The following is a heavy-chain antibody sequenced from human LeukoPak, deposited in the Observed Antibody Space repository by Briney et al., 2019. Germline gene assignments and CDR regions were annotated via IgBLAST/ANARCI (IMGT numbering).Heavy chain of an antibody. Sequence: GASVKVSCKASGGTFISYAISWVRQAPGQGLEWMGGFDPEDGETIYAQKFQGRVTMTEDTSTDTAYMELSSLRSEDTAVYYCATDHVSSGYSPLMRKWGQGTLVTVSS. CDR1: GGTFISYA. J-gene: IGHJ4*02. V-gene: IGHV1-24*01. D-gene: IGHD3-22*01. CDR2: FDPEDGET. CDR3: ATDHVSSGYSPLMRK.